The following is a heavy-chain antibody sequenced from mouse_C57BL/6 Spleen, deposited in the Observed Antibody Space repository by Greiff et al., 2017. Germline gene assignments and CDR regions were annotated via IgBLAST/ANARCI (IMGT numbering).Heavy chain of an antibody. Sequence: QVQLQQSGAELVRPGASVTLSCKASGYTFTDYEMHWVKQTPVHGLEWIGAIDPETGGTAYNQKFKGKAILTADKSSSTACMELRSLTSEDSAVYYCTRAYGNYWYFDVWGTGTTVTVSS. CDR3: TRAYGNYWYFDV. V-gene: IGHV1-15*01. D-gene: IGHD2-10*02. J-gene: IGHJ1*03. CDR2: IDPETGGT. CDR1: GYTFTDYE.